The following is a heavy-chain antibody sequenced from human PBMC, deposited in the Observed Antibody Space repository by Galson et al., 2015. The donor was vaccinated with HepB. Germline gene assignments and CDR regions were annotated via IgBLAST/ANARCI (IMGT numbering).Heavy chain of an antibody. D-gene: IGHD2-8*02. V-gene: IGHV1-18*01. CDR1: GYTFSSYS. CDR3: ARGALVAVVNANLNNWFDP. CDR2: INPYESST. Sequence: SVKVSCKASGYTFSSYSIAWVRQAPGQGLEWMGWINPYESSTKYAQKFQGRVTMTTETSTTTAYLELRSLRSDDTAVYYCARGALVAVVNANLNNWFDPWGQGTLVTVSS. J-gene: IGHJ5*02.